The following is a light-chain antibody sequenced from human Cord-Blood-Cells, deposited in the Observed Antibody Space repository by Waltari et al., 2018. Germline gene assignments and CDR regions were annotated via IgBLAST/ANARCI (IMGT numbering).Light chain of an antibody. Sequence: QSALTQPPSASGSPGQSVTIPCTGTSRDVGGYNYVSWYQQHPRKAPKLMIYEVSKRPSGVPDRFSGSKSGNTASLTVSGLQAEDEADYYCSSYAGSNNLVFGGGTKLTVL. J-gene: IGLJ3*02. CDR3: SSYAGSNNLV. V-gene: IGLV2-8*01. CDR1: SRDVGGYNY. CDR2: EVS.